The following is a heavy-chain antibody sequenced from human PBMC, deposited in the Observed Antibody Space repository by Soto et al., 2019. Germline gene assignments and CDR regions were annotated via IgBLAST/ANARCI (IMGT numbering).Heavy chain of an antibody. V-gene: IGHV3-23*01. CDR2: ISGSGGST. D-gene: IGHD6-6*01. Sequence: PGGSLILSCAASGFTFSSYAMSWVRQAPGKGLEWVSAISGSGGSTYYADSVKGRFTISRDNSKNTLYLQMNSLRAEDTAVYYCAKDPEYSSPRLQDYWGQGTLVTVSS. CDR1: GFTFSSYA. J-gene: IGHJ4*02. CDR3: AKDPEYSSPRLQDY.